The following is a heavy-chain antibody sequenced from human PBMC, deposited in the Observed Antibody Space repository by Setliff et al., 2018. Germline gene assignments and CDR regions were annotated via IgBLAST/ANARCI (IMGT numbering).Heavy chain of an antibody. CDR3: ARDLSTTVMTRSWYYFDY. Sequence: GASVKVSCKASGYTFTGYYMHWVRQAPGQGLEWMGWINPNSGGTNYAQKFQGWVTMTRDTSISTAYMELSRLRSDDTAVYYCARDLSTTVMTRSWYYFDYWGQGTLVTV. D-gene: IGHD4-17*01. V-gene: IGHV1-2*04. CDR1: GYTFTGYY. CDR2: INPNSGGT. J-gene: IGHJ4*02.